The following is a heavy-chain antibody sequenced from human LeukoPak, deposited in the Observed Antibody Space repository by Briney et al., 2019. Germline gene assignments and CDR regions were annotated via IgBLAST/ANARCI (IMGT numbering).Heavy chain of an antibody. CDR2: ISRSGSTI. V-gene: IGHV3-11*04. J-gene: IGHJ4*02. Sequence: GGSLRLSCAASGFTFSDYYMSWVRQAPGKGLEWVSYISRSGSTIYYAASVKGRFTISRDNAKNSLYLQMNSLRVEDTAVYYCAKVAKYYYGSETYYFFEHWGQGTPVTASS. CDR3: AKVAKYYYGSETYYFFEH. D-gene: IGHD3-10*01. CDR1: GFTFSDYY.